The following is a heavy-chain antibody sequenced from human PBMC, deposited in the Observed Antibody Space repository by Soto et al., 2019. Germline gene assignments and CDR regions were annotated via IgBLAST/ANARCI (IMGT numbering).Heavy chain of an antibody. CDR3: ARGLGLYYFDY. CDR2: INAGNGNT. J-gene: IGHJ4*02. CDR1: GYTFTSYS. V-gene: IGHV1-3*01. Sequence: ASVKVSCKASGYTFTSYSISWVRQAPGQGLEWMGWINAGNGNTKYSQKFQGRVTITRDTSASTAYMELSSLRSEDTAVYYCARGLGLYYFDYWGQGTLVTVSS. D-gene: IGHD1-26*01.